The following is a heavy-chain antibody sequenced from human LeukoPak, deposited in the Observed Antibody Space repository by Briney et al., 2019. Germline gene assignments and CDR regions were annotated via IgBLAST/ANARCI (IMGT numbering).Heavy chain of an antibody. CDR1: GGSISSYY. Sequence: SETLSLTCTVSGGSISSYYWSWIRQPPGKGLEWIGYIYYSGSTNYNPSLKSRVTISVDTSKNQFSLKLSSVTAADTAVYYCARAGGPEPEFDYWGQGTLVTVSS. CDR2: IYYSGST. CDR3: ARAGGPEPEFDY. V-gene: IGHV4-59*01. J-gene: IGHJ4*02. D-gene: IGHD1-14*01.